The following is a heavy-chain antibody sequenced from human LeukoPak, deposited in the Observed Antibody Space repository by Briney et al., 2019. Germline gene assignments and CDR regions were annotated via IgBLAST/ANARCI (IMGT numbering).Heavy chain of an antibody. Sequence: SETLSLTCTVSGGSISSYYWSWIRQPPGKGLEWIGYIYYSGSTNYNPSLKSRVTISVDTSKNQFSLKLSSVTAADTAVYYCARDKLDYYGSGSYWDYWGQGTLVTVSS. CDR1: GGSISSYY. CDR2: IYYSGST. CDR3: ARDKLDYYGSGSYWDY. D-gene: IGHD3-10*01. J-gene: IGHJ4*02. V-gene: IGHV4-59*01.